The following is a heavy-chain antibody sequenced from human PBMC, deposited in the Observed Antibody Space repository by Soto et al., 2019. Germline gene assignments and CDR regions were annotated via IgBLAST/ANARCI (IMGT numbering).Heavy chain of an antibody. CDR3: ARDHDSSSSGTDY. V-gene: IGHV3-21*01. CDR2: ISSSSSYI. CDR1: GFTFSSYS. D-gene: IGHD6-6*01. J-gene: IGHJ4*02. Sequence: GSLRLSCAASGFTFSSYSMNWVRHAPGKGLEWVSSISSSSSYIYYADSVKGRFTISRDNAKNSLYLQMNSLRAEDTAVYYCARDHDSSSSGTDYWGQGNLVTVSS.